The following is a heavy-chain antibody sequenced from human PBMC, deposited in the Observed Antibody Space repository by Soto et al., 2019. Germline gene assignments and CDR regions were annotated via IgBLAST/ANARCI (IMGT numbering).Heavy chain of an antibody. V-gene: IGHV1-2*02. J-gene: IGHJ4*02. Sequence: ADSVKVYFKTSGYTFAGFYMHWVRQAPGQGLEWMGWINPNSGGTNYAQKFHVRVTMTRDTSISTAYMELSRLRSDDTAVYYCARVTEGYCSGGSCYDLDYWGQGTLVTVSS. CDR1: GYTFAGFY. CDR3: ARVTEGYCSGGSCYDLDY. CDR2: INPNSGGT. D-gene: IGHD2-15*01.